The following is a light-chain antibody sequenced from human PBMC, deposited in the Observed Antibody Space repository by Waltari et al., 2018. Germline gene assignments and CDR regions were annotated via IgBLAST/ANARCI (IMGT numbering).Light chain of an antibody. Sequence: TQSPGALSLPPGERVTLSCRASQSLTKRYLAWYQQKPGQAPRLLIYGASSRAAGIPDRFSGSGSGTDFTLTISRLEPEDFAVYYCQQYGSSIMYTFGQGTKLEIK. CDR3: QQYGSSIMYT. CDR2: GAS. CDR1: QSLTKRY. J-gene: IGKJ2*01. V-gene: IGKV3-20*01.